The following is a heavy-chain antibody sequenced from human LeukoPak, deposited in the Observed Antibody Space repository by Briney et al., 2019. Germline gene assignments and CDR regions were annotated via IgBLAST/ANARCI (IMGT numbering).Heavy chain of an antibody. Sequence: GGSLRLSCAASGFIFNNYGMHWVRQAPGKGLEWVAVVWYDGTNKYYADSVKGRFTISRDNSKNTLYLQINSLRAEDAAVYYCTREFLRSFDYWGQGTLVTVPS. CDR1: GFIFNNYG. J-gene: IGHJ4*02. CDR2: VWYDGTNK. D-gene: IGHD2/OR15-2a*01. CDR3: TREFLRSFDY. V-gene: IGHV3-33*01.